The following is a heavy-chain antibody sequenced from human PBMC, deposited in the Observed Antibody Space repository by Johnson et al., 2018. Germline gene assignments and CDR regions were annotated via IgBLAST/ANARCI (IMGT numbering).Heavy chain of an antibody. D-gene: IGHD3-22*01. CDR2: ISGSGGST. CDR3: ARPYYYDSIGYRGGPFDI. CDR1: GFTFSSYG. V-gene: IGHV3-23*01. Sequence: VQLQESGGGVVQPGRSLRLSCAASGFTFSSYGMSWVRQAPGKGLEWVSAISGSGGSTYYEDSVKGRFTISRDNSKNTLYLQMNSLKAEDTAVYYWARPYYYDSIGYRGGPFDIWGQGTMVTVSS. J-gene: IGHJ3*02.